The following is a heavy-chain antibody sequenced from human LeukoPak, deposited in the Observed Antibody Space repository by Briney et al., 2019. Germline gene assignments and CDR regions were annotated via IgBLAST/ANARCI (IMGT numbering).Heavy chain of an antibody. CDR2: IYHSGTT. D-gene: IGHD3-9*01. Sequence: SETLSLPCSVSGGSISTDMSHWAWIRQPPGKAPEWIGSIYHSGTTYYNPSLRSRVTIFADTSTNQFSLKLKSVTGTDTAFYYCASYLAGRLHTISLRQFDHWGQGILVTVSS. CDR1: GGSISTDMSH. CDR3: ASYLAGRLHTISLRQFDH. V-gene: IGHV4-39*01. J-gene: IGHJ4*02.